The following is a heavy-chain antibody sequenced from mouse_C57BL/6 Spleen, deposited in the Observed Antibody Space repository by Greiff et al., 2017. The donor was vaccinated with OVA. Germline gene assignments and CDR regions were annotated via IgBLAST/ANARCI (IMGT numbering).Heavy chain of an antibody. CDR1: GYTFTDYY. J-gene: IGHJ4*01. CDR3: GYYGNYAMDY. V-gene: IGHV1-26*01. Sequence: VQLQQSGPELVKPGASVKISCKASGYTFTDYYMNWVKQSPGKSLEWIGDINPNNGGTSYNQKFKGKATLTVDKSSSTAYMELRSLTSEDSAVYYCGYYGNYAMDYWGQGTSVTVSS. D-gene: IGHD1-1*01. CDR2: INPNNGGT.